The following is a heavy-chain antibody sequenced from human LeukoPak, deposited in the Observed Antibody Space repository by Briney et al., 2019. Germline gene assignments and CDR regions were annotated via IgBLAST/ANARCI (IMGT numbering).Heavy chain of an antibody. CDR3: ARDLGSTRGY. D-gene: IGHD2-2*01. Sequence: ASLKVSCKASGYTFTGYYIHWVRQAPGQGLEWMGRINPNSGGTNYAQKFQGRVTMTRDTSISTAYMELSRLRSDDTAVYFCARDLGSTRGYWGQGTLVTVSS. CDR1: GYTFTGYY. CDR2: INPNSGGT. J-gene: IGHJ4*02. V-gene: IGHV1-2*06.